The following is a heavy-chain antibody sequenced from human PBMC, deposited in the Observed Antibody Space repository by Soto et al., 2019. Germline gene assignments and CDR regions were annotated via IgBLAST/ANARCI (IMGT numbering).Heavy chain of an antibody. CDR1: GGSISSYY. D-gene: IGHD3-10*01. Sequence: SETLSLTCTVSGGSISSYYWSWIRQPPGKGLEWIGYIYYSGSTNYNPSLKSRVTISVDTSKNQFSLKLSSVTAADTAVYYCARAKIWFGVSYGMDVWGQGTTVTVSS. CDR2: IYYSGST. V-gene: IGHV4-59*01. CDR3: ARAKIWFGVSYGMDV. J-gene: IGHJ6*02.